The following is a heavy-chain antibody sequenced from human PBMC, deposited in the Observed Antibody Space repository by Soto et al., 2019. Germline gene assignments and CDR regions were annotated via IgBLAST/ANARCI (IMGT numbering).Heavy chain of an antibody. D-gene: IGHD2-15*01. Sequence: PSETLSLTCTVSGDSIRDSFWGWVRQPPGKGLEWIGLVHHTGNTNYNPSLETRVTMLIDASANHFSLTLTSVTPADAAIYYCARGREDNVDNHFGHLFDSWGQGNLVTVSS. CDR2: VHHTGNT. CDR3: ARGREDNVDNHFGHLFDS. V-gene: IGHV4-59*01. CDR1: GDSIRDSF. J-gene: IGHJ4*02.